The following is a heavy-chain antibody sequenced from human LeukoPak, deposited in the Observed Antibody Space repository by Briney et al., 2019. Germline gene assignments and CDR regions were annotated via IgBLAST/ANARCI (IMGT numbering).Heavy chain of an antibody. CDR2: INPNSGGT. D-gene: IGHD3-9*01. CDR1: GYTFTGYY. V-gene: IGHV1-2*02. J-gene: IGHJ5*02. Sequence: ASVKVSCKASGYTFTGYYMHWVRQAPGQGLEWMGWINPNSGGTNYAQKFQGRVTMTRDTSISTAYMELSRLRSDDTAVYYCATLLRYFDWSIRPSNWFDPWGQGTLVTVSS. CDR3: ATLLRYFDWSIRPSNWFDP.